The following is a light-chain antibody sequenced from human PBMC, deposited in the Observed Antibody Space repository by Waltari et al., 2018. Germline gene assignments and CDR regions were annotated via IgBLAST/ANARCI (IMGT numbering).Light chain of an antibody. CDR1: QSVLFNFNNKNY. CDR2: WAS. CDR3: QQYYSLPWA. Sequence: DIVMTQSPDSLAVSLGERATINCKSSQSVLFNFNNKNYLGWYHHKQGRPPKPLIYWASTRESGVPDRFSGSGSGTDFNLTISSLQAEDVAVYYCQQYYSLPWAFGQGTKVEIK. V-gene: IGKV4-1*01. J-gene: IGKJ1*01.